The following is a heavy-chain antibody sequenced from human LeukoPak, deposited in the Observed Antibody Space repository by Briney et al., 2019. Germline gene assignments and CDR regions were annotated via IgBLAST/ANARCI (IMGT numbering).Heavy chain of an antibody. CDR1: GFTLSGYW. D-gene: IGHD3-22*01. Sequence: GGSLRLSCAASGFTLSGYWMNWVRQGPGKGLEWVANINRDGGQRSYVDSVKGRFAISRDNAKNSLYLQMSSLKTEDTAVYYCARDISPGDYFDSHKCYYDAFDIWGQGTLVTVSS. V-gene: IGHV3-7*04. CDR3: ARDISPGDYFDSHKCYYDAFDI. J-gene: IGHJ3*02. CDR2: INRDGGQR.